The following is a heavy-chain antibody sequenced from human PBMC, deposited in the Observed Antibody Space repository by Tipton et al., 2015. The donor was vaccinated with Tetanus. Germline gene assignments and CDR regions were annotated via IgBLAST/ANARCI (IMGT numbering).Heavy chain of an antibody. V-gene: IGHV4-61*01. CDR3: ARAFFSAMSNCYDACFGMVV. D-gene: IGHD3-22*01. J-gene: IGHJ6*02. CDR1: GGSVSRGSYY. Sequence: TLSLTCTVSGGSVSRGSYYWSWIRQPPGKGLEWIGYIYYRGSTNYNPSLKSRVTISVDTSKNQFSLKLSSVTAADTAVYYCARAFFSAMSNCYDACFGMVVWGQVSSLTVSS. CDR2: IYYRGST.